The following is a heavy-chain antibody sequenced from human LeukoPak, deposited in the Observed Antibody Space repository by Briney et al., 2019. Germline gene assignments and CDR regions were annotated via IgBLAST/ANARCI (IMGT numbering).Heavy chain of an antibody. CDR1: GFTFSSYA. D-gene: IGHD6-19*01. CDR2: ISSYGSST. CDR3: AKDLSSSGWYGVDY. Sequence: GGSLRLSCSASGFTFSSYAMHWVRQAPGKGLEYVSAISSYGSSTYYADSVKGRFTISRDNSKNTLYLQMNSLRAEDTAVYYCAKDLSSSGWYGVDYWGQGTLVTVSS. J-gene: IGHJ4*02. V-gene: IGHV3-64*04.